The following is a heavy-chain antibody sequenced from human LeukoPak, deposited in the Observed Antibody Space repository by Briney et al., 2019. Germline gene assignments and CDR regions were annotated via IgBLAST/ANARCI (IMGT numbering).Heavy chain of an antibody. V-gene: IGHV1-2*02. Sequence: ASVKVSCKASGYTFTGYYMHWVRQDPGQGLEWMGWINPNSGGTNYAQKFQGRVTMTRDTSISTAYMELSRLRSDDTAVYYCARDRVVVPAAFDYWGQGTLVTVSS. CDR2: INPNSGGT. J-gene: IGHJ4*02. CDR1: GYTFTGYY. CDR3: ARDRVVVPAAFDY. D-gene: IGHD2-2*01.